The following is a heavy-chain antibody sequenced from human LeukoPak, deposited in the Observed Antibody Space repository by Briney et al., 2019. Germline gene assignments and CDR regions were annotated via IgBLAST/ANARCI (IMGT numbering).Heavy chain of an antibody. CDR2: ITSSNNYI. J-gene: IGHJ6*04. D-gene: IGHD3-10*02. Sequence: GGSLRLSCAASGFTLSNYNMNWVRQAPGKGLEWVSSITSSNNYIYYGDSVKGRFTISRDNAKNSLYLQMNSLRAEDTAVYYCAELGITMIGGVWGKGTTVTISS. V-gene: IGHV3-21*01. CDR1: GFTLSNYN. CDR3: AELGITMIGGV.